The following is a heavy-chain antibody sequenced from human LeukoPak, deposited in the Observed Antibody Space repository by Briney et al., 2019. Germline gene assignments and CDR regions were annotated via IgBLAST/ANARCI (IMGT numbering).Heavy chain of an antibody. CDR3: AKDESITKVRGVRVGAFDI. D-gene: IGHD3-10*01. CDR2: IWCDGSNK. V-gene: IGHV3-33*06. CDR1: GFTFSSYG. J-gene: IGHJ3*02. Sequence: GGSLRLSCAASGFTFSSYGMHWVRQAPGKGLEWVAVIWCDGSNKYYADSVKGRFTISRDNSKNTLYLQMNSLRAEDTAVYYCAKDESITKVRGVRVGAFDIWGQGTMVTVSS.